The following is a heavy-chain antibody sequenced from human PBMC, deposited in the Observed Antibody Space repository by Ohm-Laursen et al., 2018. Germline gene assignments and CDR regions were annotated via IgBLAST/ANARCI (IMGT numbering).Heavy chain of an antibody. Sequence: SLRLSCAASGLTFSTYWMSWVRQAPGKGLEWVANIAPDGGAKYYVDSVKGRFTMSRDNTKSSLYLQMYDLRAEDTAVYYCARDFGWGWDYWGQGSLVTVSS. J-gene: IGHJ4*02. CDR3: ARDFGWGWDY. D-gene: IGHD6-19*01. CDR2: IAPDGGAK. CDR1: GLTFSTYW. V-gene: IGHV3-7*01.